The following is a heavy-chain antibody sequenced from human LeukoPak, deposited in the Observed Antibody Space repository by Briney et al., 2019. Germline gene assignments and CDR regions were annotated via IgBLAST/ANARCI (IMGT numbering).Heavy chain of an antibody. CDR1: GGSISRYY. J-gene: IGHJ3*02. Sequence: SETLSLTCTVSGGSISRYYWSWIREPAGKGLEWTGRIYSSGSTNYNPSLKSRLTMSVDTSKNQFSLKLTSVTAADTATYYCARETASQRRAFDIWGQGTMVTVSS. D-gene: IGHD5-18*01. CDR3: ARETASQRRAFDI. CDR2: IYSSGST. V-gene: IGHV4-4*07.